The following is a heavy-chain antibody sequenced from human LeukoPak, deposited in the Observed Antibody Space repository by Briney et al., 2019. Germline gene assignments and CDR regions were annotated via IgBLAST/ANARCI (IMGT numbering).Heavy chain of an antibody. D-gene: IGHD6-13*01. Sequence: SETLSLTCTVSGGSISSSSYYWGWIRQPPGKGLEWIGSIYYSGSTYYNPSLKSRVTISVDTSKNQFSLKLSSVTAADTAVYYCARIWAGYSSSWVYYYYYYMDVWGKGTTVTISS. CDR3: ARIWAGYSSSWVYYYYYYMDV. CDR2: IYYSGST. J-gene: IGHJ6*03. CDR1: GGSISSSSYY. V-gene: IGHV4-39*01.